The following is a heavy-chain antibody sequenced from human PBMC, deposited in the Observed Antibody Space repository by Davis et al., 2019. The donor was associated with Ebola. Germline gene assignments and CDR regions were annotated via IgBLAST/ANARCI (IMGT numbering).Heavy chain of an antibody. D-gene: IGHD6-19*01. CDR3: ARTTRGSGWFVDY. CDR1: GGSFSGYY. V-gene: IGHV4-34*12. Sequence: MPAGSLRLSCAVYGGSFSGYYWSWIRQFPGKGLEWIGEIIDSGSTNYNPSLKSRVSISLDRSKNQFSLKVTSLTAADTAVYYCARTTRGSGWFVDYWGQGTLVTVSS. J-gene: IGHJ4*02. CDR2: IIDSGST.